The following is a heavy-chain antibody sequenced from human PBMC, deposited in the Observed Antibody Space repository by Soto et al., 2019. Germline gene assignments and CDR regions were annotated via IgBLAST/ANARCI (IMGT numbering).Heavy chain of an antibody. CDR1: GDSISSFY. CDR2: IFSSGST. D-gene: IGHD2-2*01. V-gene: IGHV4-59*01. Sequence: QVQLQESGPGLVKPSETLSLTCTVSGDSISSFYWTWIRQPPGKGLEWVGYIFSSGSTNYNPSLKSRVTISVDTSETQFFLKLTSVTAADTAVYYCARVGYCSSTPCWPIGYFEYWGQGPLVTVSS. CDR3: ARVGYCSSTPCWPIGYFEY. J-gene: IGHJ4*02.